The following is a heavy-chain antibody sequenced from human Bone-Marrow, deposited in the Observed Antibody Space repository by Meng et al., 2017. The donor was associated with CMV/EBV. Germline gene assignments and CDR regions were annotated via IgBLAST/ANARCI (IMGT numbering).Heavy chain of an antibody. CDR2: IKSKTDGGTT. J-gene: IGHJ6*02. CDR1: GFTFSNAW. D-gene: IGHD2-15*01. V-gene: IGHV3-15*01. CDR3: ARLPGYCSGSSCYGYGMDV. Sequence: GGSLRLSCAASGFTFSNAWMSWVRQAPGKGLEWVGRIKSKTDGGTTDYAAPVKGRFTISRDDSKNTLYLQMNSLKTEDTAVYYCARLPGYCSGSSCYGYGMDVWRQGTTVTVSS.